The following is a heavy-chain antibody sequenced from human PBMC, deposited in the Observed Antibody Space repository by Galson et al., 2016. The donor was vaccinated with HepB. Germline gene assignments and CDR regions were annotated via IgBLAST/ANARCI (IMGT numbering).Heavy chain of an antibody. CDR1: GYTFTDYY. CDR2: IHPNSGGT. D-gene: IGHD3-22*01. Sequence: SVKVSCKASGYTFTDYYLHWVRQAPGQGLEWMGRIHPNSGGTNYAQKFQGGVTMTRERSISTVYMELSSLRSDDTAVYYCASRTYYYYESCGLFWGQGTLVTVSP. J-gene: IGHJ4*02. V-gene: IGHV1-2*06. CDR3: ASRTYYYYESCGLF.